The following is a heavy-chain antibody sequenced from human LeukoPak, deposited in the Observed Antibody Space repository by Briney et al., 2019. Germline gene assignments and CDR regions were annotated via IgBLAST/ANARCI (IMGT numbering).Heavy chain of an antibody. V-gene: IGHV4-39*01. CDR1: GGSISSSSYY. J-gene: IGHJ4*02. CDR3: ARVEHSSSVRLDY. Sequence: SETLSLTCTVSGGSISSSSYYWGWLRQPPGKGLEWIGSIYYSGSTYYNPSLKSRVTISVDTSKNQFSLKLSSVTAADTAVYYCARVEHSSSVRLDYWGQGTLVTVSS. CDR2: IYYSGST. D-gene: IGHD6-6*01.